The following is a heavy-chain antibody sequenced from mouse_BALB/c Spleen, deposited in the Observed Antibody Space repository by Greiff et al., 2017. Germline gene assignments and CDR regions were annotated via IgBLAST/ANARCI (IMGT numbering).Heavy chain of an antibody. CDR2: IYPYNGGT. CDR1: GYTFTDYN. CDR3: AGVPRYWYFDV. Sequence: EVQLQESGPELVKPGASVKISCKASGYTFTDYNMHWVKQSHGKSLEWIGYIYPYNGGTGYNQKFKSKATLTVDNSSSTAYMELRSLTSEDSAVYYCAGVPRYWYFDVWGAGTTVTVSS. J-gene: IGHJ1*01. V-gene: IGHV1S29*02. D-gene: IGHD6-1*01.